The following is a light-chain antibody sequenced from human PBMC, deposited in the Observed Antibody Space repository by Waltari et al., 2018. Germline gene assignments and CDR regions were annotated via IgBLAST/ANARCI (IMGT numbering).Light chain of an antibody. Sequence: QSALTQPASVSGSPGQPITISCTGPSSDVGTYNYFPWYQQHPDKAPKLMIYEVSYRPSGVSSRFSGSKSGNTASLTISGLQAEDEADYYCSLYISSSTYWVFGGGTKLTVL. J-gene: IGLJ3*02. CDR1: SSDVGTYNY. CDR3: SLYISSSTYWV. CDR2: EVS. V-gene: IGLV2-14*01.